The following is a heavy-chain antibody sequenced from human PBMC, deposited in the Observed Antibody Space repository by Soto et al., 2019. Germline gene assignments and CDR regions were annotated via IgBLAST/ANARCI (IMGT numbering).Heavy chain of an antibody. CDR1: GFTFSNYG. CDR3: ARDFGSLGATIDY. CDR2: ISYDGSNN. Sequence: GGSLRLSCAASGFTFSNYGMHWVRQAPGKGLEWVAVISYDGSNNYYADSVKGRFTISRDNSKNTLYLQMNSLRAEDTAVYYCARDFGSLGATIDYWGQGTLVTVSS. J-gene: IGHJ4*02. V-gene: IGHV3-30*03. D-gene: IGHD1-26*01.